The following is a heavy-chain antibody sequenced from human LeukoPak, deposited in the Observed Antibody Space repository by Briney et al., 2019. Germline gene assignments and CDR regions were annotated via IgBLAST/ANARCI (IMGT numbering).Heavy chain of an antibody. J-gene: IGHJ4*02. Sequence: SETLSLTCAVYGGSFSGYYWSWIRQPPGKGLEWIGEINHSGSTNYNPSLKSRVTISVDTSKNQFSLKLSSVTAADTAVYYCARGPLPEDYWGQGTLSPSPQ. CDR2: INHSGST. V-gene: IGHV4-34*01. D-gene: IGHD3-16*02. CDR1: GGSFSGYY. CDR3: ARGPLPEDY.